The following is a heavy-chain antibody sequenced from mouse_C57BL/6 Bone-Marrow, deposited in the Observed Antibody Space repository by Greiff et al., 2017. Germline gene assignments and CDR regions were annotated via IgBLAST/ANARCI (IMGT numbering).Heavy chain of an antibody. CDR3: ARSYGGFFDY. V-gene: IGHV1-7*01. J-gene: IGHJ2*01. CDR1: GYTFTSYW. D-gene: IGHD1-1*02. CDR2: INPSSGYT. Sequence: QVQLQQSGAELAKPGASVKLSCKASGYTFTSYWMHWVKQRPGQGLEWIGYINPSSGYTKYNQKFKDKATVTADKSSSTAYMRLSSLTYEDSAVYYCARSYGGFFDYWGQGTTLTVSA.